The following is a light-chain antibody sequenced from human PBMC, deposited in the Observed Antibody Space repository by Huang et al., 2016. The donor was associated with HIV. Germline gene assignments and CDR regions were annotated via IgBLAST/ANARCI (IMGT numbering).Light chain of an antibody. CDR3: QHLTTYPVT. CDR2: GAS. J-gene: IGKJ5*01. V-gene: IGKV1-9*01. CDR1: QDITTF. Sequence: IQLTQSPPSVSASVGDSVTFTCRASQDITTFLAWYQQKPGKAPQLLISGASTLQNEVPSRFRGSGSGTDFTLTISSLQPEDIATYYCQHLTTYPVTFGPGTRLEIK.